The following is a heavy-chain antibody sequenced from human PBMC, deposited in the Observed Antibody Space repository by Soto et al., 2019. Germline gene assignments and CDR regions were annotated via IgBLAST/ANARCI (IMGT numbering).Heavy chain of an antibody. CDR1: GPPISSSSYY. V-gene: IGHV4-39*01. Sequence: PETLFLTCTVSGPPISSSSYYSGWIRQPPGKGLEWIGSIYYSGSTYYNPSLKSRVTISVDTSKNQFSLKLSSVTAADTAVYYCARHDYSSGGSSSPYYYYYYGMDVWGQGTTVTVSS. J-gene: IGHJ6*02. CDR2: IYYSGST. D-gene: IGHD3-16*01. CDR3: ARHDYSSGGSSSPYYYYYYGMDV.